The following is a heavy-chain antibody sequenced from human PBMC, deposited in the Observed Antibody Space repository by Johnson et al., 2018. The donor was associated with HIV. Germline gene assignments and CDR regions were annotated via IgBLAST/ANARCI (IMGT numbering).Heavy chain of an antibody. CDR1: GFTVSSIE. J-gene: IGHJ3*02. D-gene: IGHD5-12*01. CDR3: TTHSGYESDAFDI. Sequence: VQLVESGGVLVQPGGSLRLSCAASGFTVSSIEMSWVRQAPGKGLEWVGRIKSKTDGGTTDYAAPVKGRFTISRDDSKNTLYLQMNSLKTEDTAVYYCTTHSGYESDAFDIWGQGTMVTVSS. V-gene: IGHV3-15*01. CDR2: IKSKTDGGTT.